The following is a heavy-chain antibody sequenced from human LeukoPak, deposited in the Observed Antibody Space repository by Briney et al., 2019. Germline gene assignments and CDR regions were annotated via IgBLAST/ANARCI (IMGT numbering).Heavy chain of an antibody. CDR2: IYSGGTT. J-gene: IGHJ4*01. CDR3: ARDLYDYGSY. V-gene: IGHV3-66*01. D-gene: IGHD4/OR15-4a*01. Sequence: GGSLRLSCAASGFTVSSTYMSWVRQAPGKGLEWVSVIYSGGTTYYADSVKGRFTISRDNSKNTLYLQMNSLRTEDTAVYYCARDLYDYGSYWGHGTLVTVSS. CDR1: GFTVSSTY.